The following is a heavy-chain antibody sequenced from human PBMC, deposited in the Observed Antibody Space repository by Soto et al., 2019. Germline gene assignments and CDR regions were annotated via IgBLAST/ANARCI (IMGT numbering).Heavy chain of an antibody. CDR3: AGVASGSTWDYFDY. D-gene: IGHD3-10*01. J-gene: IGHJ4*02. V-gene: IGHV1-69*06. CDR1: GDTFTKYA. CDR2: IVPVFGRV. Sequence: QVHLVQSGAEVRKPGSSVRVSCKASGDTFTKYAISWRRQAPGQGLEWMGGIVPVFGRVTYAQRFQDRVSIIADKSTGTSYLELTSLTADDTAVYYCAGVASGSTWDYFDYWGQGTLVTVYS.